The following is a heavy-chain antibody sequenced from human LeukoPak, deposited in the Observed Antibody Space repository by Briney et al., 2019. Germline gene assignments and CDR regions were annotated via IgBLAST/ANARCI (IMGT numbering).Heavy chain of an antibody. D-gene: IGHD3-10*01. CDR1: GFTFSSYA. Sequence: SGGSLRLSCAASGFTFSSYAMSWVRQAPGKGLEWVANIKQDGSEKYYVDSVKGRFTISRDNAKNSLYLQMNSLRAEDTAVYYCARGRGSGSYYKVYYMDVWGKGTTVTVSS. CDR3: ARGRGSGSYYKVYYMDV. CDR2: IKQDGSEK. V-gene: IGHV3-7*01. J-gene: IGHJ6*03.